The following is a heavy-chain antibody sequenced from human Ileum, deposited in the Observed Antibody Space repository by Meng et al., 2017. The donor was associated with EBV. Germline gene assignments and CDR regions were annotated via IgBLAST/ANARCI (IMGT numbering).Heavy chain of an antibody. Sequence: EVKLGEAGGGLVKPGGSLRLSCAGSGFTFSSYSMNWVRQAPGKGLEWVSSISSSSSYIYYADSVKGRFTISRDNAKNSLYLQMNSLRAEDTAVYYCASDYDLTGYYVGSFDYWGQGTLVTVAS. CDR3: ASDYDLTGYYVGSFDY. D-gene: IGHD3-9*01. CDR2: ISSSSSYI. J-gene: IGHJ4*02. V-gene: IGHV3-21*01. CDR1: GFTFSSYS.